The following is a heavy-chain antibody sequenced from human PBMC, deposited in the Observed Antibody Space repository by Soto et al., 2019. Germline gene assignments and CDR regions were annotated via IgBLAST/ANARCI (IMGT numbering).Heavy chain of an antibody. V-gene: IGHV3-21*01. J-gene: IGHJ6*03. Sequence: GGSLRLSCAASGFTFSSYSMNWVRQAPGKGLEWVSSISSSSSYIYYADSVKGRFTISRDNAKNSLYLQMNSLRAEDTAVYYCAREGGIAARWDYYYYMDVWGKGTTVTVSS. D-gene: IGHD6-6*01. CDR1: GFTFSSYS. CDR2: ISSSSSYI. CDR3: AREGGIAARWDYYYYMDV.